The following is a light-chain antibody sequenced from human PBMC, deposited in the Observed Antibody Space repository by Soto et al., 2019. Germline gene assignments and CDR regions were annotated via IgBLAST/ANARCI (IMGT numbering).Light chain of an antibody. CDR2: AAS. CDR3: LQYNTYSRT. V-gene: IGKV1-17*01. CDR1: QGIRSA. Sequence: IQLTQSPSSLSASVGDRVTITCRASQGIRSALGWHQQKPGKVPKLLIYAASTLQSGVPSRFSGSGSGSEFTLTISSLQPDDFATYYCLQYNTYSRTFGQGTKVDIK. J-gene: IGKJ1*01.